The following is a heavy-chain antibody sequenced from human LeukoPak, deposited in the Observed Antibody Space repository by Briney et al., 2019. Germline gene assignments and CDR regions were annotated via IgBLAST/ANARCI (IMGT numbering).Heavy chain of an antibody. V-gene: IGHV1-69*06. CDR3: ARLGGVRGVTYYFDY. J-gene: IGHJ4*02. CDR2: IIPIFGTA. D-gene: IGHD3-10*01. Sequence: SVKVSCKASGGTFSSYAISWVRQAPGQGLEWMGRIIPIFGTANYAQKFQGRVTTTADKSTSTAYMELSSLRSEDTAVYYCARLGGVRGVTYYFDYWGQGTLVTVSS. CDR1: GGTFSSYA.